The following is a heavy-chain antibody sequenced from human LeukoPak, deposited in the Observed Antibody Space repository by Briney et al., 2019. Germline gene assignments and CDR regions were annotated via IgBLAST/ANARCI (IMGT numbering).Heavy chain of an antibody. CDR1: GFIVSSNY. Sequence: GGSLRLSCAASGFIVSSNYMSWVRQAPGKGLEWIAYISVRAGTIYYGDSAEGRFTISRDDAKNSLYLQMNSLRVEDTAIYYCAKDFPHYYETSHGMDVWGQGTTVTVS. D-gene: IGHD3-22*01. J-gene: IGHJ6*02. CDR3: AKDFPHYYETSHGMDV. V-gene: IGHV3-11*04. CDR2: ISVRAGTI.